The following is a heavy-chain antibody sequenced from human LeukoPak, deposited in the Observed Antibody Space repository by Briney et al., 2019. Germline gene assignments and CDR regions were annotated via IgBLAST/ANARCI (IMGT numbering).Heavy chain of an antibody. Sequence: GGSLRLSCAASGFTFSNYWMSWVRQAPGKGLEWVANIKEDGSEKYYVDSVKGRFTMSRDSTKNSLYLQMNSLRAEDTAVYYCARDSSGRYGDYWGQGTLVTVSS. D-gene: IGHD1-26*01. CDR3: ARDSSGRYGDY. CDR1: GFTFSNYW. J-gene: IGHJ4*02. CDR2: IKEDGSEK. V-gene: IGHV3-7*01.